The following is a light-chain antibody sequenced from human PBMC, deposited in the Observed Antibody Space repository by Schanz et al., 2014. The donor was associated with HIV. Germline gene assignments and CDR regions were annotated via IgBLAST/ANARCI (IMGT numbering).Light chain of an antibody. CDR3: SSYAGTYTRYV. CDR1: RNDVGTYNL. V-gene: IGLV2-14*02. Sequence: QSALTQPASLSGSPGQSITISCTGTRNDVGTYNLVSWYQQHPGKAPQLMIYEVTKRPSGVSDRFSGSKSGNTASLTVSGLQADDEADYYCSSYAGTYTRYVFGTGTKLTVL. CDR2: EVT. J-gene: IGLJ1*01.